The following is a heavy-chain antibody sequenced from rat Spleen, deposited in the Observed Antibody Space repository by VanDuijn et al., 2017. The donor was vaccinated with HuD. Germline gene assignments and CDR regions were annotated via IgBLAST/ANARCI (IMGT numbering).Heavy chain of an antibody. CDR1: GFSLTSYH. D-gene: IGHD1-2*01. J-gene: IGHJ2*01. CDR2: MWSGGST. CDR3: TSLYYSSLDY. Sequence: QVQLKESGPGLVQPSQTLSLTCTVSGFSLTSYHVSWVRQTPGKGLEWMGVMWSGGSTAYNSALKSRLSISRDTSKSQVFLKINSLQTEDTAIYYCTSLYYSSLDYWGQGVVVTVSS. V-gene: IGHV2-43*01.